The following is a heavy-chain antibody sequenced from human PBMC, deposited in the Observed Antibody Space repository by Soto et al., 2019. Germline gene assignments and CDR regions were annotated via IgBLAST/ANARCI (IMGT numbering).Heavy chain of an antibody. V-gene: IGHV3-49*04. CDR3: TSVAAAGTDY. CDR1: GFTFCDYA. Sequence: LRXSCTASGFTFCDYAMSWVRQAPGKGLEWVGFIRSKAYGGTTEYAASVKGRFTISRDDSKSIAYLQMNSLKTEDTAVYYCTSVAAAGTDYWGQGTLVTVSS. D-gene: IGHD6-13*01. J-gene: IGHJ4*02. CDR2: IRSKAYGGTT.